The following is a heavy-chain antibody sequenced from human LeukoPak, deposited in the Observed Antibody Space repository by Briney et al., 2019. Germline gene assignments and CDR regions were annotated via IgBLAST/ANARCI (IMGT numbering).Heavy chain of an antibody. J-gene: IGHJ5*02. Sequence: GSSVKVSCKASGGTFSSYAISWVRQAPGQGLEWMGGIIPIFGTANYAQKLQGRVTITADKSTSTAYMELSSLRSEDTAVYYCARGVWDIVVVVAATRRSWFDPWGQGTLVTVSS. CDR2: IIPIFGTA. D-gene: IGHD2-15*01. CDR1: GGTFSSYA. CDR3: ARGVWDIVVVVAATRRSWFDP. V-gene: IGHV1-69*06.